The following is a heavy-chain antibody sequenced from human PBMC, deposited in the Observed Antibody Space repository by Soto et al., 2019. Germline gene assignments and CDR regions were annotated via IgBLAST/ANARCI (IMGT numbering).Heavy chain of an antibody. D-gene: IGHD3-3*01. CDR3: ASTYVLEWLFGPFDY. CDR2: IYYSGST. Sequence: PSETLSLTCTVSGGSISSYYWSWIRQPPGKGLEWIGYIYYSGSTNYNPSLKSRVTISVDTSKNQFSLKLSSVTAADTAVYYCASTYVLEWLFGPFDYWGQGTLVTVSS. CDR1: GGSISSYY. J-gene: IGHJ4*02. V-gene: IGHV4-59*01.